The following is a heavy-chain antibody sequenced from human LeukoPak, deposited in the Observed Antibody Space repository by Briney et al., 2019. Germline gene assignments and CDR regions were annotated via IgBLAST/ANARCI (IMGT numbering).Heavy chain of an antibody. CDR1: GFTFSSYD. J-gene: IGHJ4*02. V-gene: IGHV3-23*01. CDR2: ISGSGGST. Sequence: GGSLRLSCAASGFTFSSYDMNWVRRAPGKGLEWVSVISGSGGSTDYADSVKGRFSISRDNSKNTLYLQMNSLRAEDTAVYYCAKGQLWFGEFSYFDYWGQGTLVTVSS. D-gene: IGHD3-10*01. CDR3: AKGQLWFGEFSYFDY.